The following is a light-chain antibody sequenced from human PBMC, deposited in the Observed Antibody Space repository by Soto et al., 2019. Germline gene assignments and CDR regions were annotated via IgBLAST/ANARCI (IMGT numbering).Light chain of an antibody. CDR2: DVS. Sequence: QSALTQPASVSGSPGQSITFSYTGTSSDIGRRNDVSWYQQYPGTAPKLMIYDVSNRPSGVSNRFSGSKSGNTASLTISGLQAEDEADYYCSSYRSGSTIFGGGTKLTVL. CDR1: SSDIGRRND. CDR3: SSYRSGSTI. V-gene: IGLV2-14*01. J-gene: IGLJ2*01.